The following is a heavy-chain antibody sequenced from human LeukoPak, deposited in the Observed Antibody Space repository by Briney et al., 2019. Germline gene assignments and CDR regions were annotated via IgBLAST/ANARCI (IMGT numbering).Heavy chain of an antibody. J-gene: IGHJ4*02. CDR1: GFTFSGYY. CDR2: IKVDGSEE. D-gene: IGHD1-26*01. Sequence: GGSLRLSCGASGFTFSGYYMSWVRHAPGKGLEWVASIKVDGSEEFFVGSVKGRFTISRDHAKSLLYLQINRLRVDDTAVYYCATGGSSLAYWAQGNLVTVSS. V-gene: IGHV3-7*01. CDR3: ATGGSSLAY.